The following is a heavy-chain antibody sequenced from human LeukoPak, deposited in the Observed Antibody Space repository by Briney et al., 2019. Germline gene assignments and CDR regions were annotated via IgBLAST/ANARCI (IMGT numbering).Heavy chain of an antibody. D-gene: IGHD2-21*02. J-gene: IGHJ4*02. CDR3: ARQAYCGGDCSANFDY. Sequence: GESLKISCQGSGYRFTSHWIGWVRQMPGKGLERMGIISPGDSDDRYSPSFQGQVTISADKSINTAYLQWSSLKASDTAMYYCARQAYCGGDCSANFDYWGQGTLVTVST. CDR2: ISPGDSDD. V-gene: IGHV5-51*01. CDR1: GYRFTSHW.